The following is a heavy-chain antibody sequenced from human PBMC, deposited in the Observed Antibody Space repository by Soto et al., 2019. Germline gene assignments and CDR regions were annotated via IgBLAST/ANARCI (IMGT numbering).Heavy chain of an antibody. J-gene: IGHJ4*02. Sequence: PGGSLRLSCVGSGFIFSNNGMHWVRQTPGKGLEWVAFMSYDGSDTFYTDSVKCRFTISRDNSKNTLFLHMSNLRAEDTAMYYCTIVRVADSALDHWGQGTLVTVSS. CDR1: GFIFSNNG. V-gene: IGHV3-30*02. CDR3: TIVRVADSALDH. D-gene: IGHD3-10*02. CDR2: MSYDGSDT.